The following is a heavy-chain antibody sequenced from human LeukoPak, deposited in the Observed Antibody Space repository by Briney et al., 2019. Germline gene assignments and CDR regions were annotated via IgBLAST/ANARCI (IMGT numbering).Heavy chain of an antibody. CDR2: INPNSGGT. CDR3: APPPGYYYNMDV. Sequence: ASVKVSCTASGYTFTGYYMHWVRQAPGQGLEWMGWINPNSGGTNYAQKFQGRVTMTRDTSISTAYMELSRLRSDDTAVYFCAPPPGYYYNMDVWGKGTTVTVSS. V-gene: IGHV1-2*02. J-gene: IGHJ6*03. D-gene: IGHD6-13*01. CDR1: GYTFTGYY.